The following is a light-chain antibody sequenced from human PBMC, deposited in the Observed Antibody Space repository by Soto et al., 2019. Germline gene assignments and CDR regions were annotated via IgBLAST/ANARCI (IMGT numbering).Light chain of an antibody. V-gene: IGKV3-20*01. J-gene: IGKJ1*01. CDR1: QSISSNY. Sequence: EIVLTQSPGTLSLFAGERATLSRRATQSISSNYLAWYQQKPGQAPRLLIYIASRRATGIPDRFSGSGSGTDLTLTISRLEPEDSALYYCQQYGTSPWTFGQGTKVEIK. CDR3: QQYGTSPWT. CDR2: IAS.